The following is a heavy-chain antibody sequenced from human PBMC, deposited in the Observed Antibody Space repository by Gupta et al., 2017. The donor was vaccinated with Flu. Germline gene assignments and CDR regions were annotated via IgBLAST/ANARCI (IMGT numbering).Heavy chain of an antibody. CDR3: AKDLRWSGSNPNNWFDP. V-gene: IGHV3-30*18. Sequence: GKGLEWVAVISYDGSNKYYADSVKGRFTISRDNSKNTLYLQMNSLRAEDTAVYYCAKDLRWSGSNPNNWFDPWGQGTLVTVSS. J-gene: IGHJ5*02. D-gene: IGHD3-3*01. CDR2: ISYDGSNK.